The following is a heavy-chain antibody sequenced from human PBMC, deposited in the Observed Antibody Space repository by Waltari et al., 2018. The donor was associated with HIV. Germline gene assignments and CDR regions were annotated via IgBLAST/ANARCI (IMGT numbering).Heavy chain of an antibody. CDR2: INPKSGSE. D-gene: IGHD1-26*01. CDR1: GSTLTKDS. Sequence: HVRLLQSGAEGKKRGPSLTPAGTLSGSTLTKDSAHCLRQAHEQGLEWVGRINPKSGSERYAQKLQGRVSVTRDASTTTVYMYMNDLRPDDTAVYFCARVRSEGVAGPPGAGYYLYSMDVWGQGTTVTVSS. CDR3: ARVRSEGVAGPPGAGYYLYSMDV. V-gene: IGHV1-2*06. J-gene: IGHJ6*02.